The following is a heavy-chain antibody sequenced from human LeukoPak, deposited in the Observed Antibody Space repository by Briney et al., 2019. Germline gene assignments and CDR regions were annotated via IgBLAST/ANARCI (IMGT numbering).Heavy chain of an antibody. J-gene: IGHJ4*02. CDR2: ISHDGSSE. D-gene: IGHD3-3*01. V-gene: IGHV3-30*03. CDR3: ASRFEWLSSFDY. CDR1: GFTFSNYA. Sequence: GGSLRLSCAASGFTFSNYAMHWVRQAPGKGLEWVALISHDGSSEYYGDSMKGRFTISRDNSRNTFYLQMNSLRAEDTAVYYCASRFEWLSSFDYWGQGTLVIVSS.